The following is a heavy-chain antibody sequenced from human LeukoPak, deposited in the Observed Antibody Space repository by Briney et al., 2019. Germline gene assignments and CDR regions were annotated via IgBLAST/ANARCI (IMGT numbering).Heavy chain of an antibody. Sequence: PGGSLRLSCAASGFTFSSYAMSWVRQAPGKGLEWVSAVSGSGGSPYYADSVKGRFTISRDNSKNTLYLQMNSLRAEDTAVYYCAKCARGYIYGYGDWGQGTLVTVSS. J-gene: IGHJ4*02. CDR3: AKCARGYIYGYGD. CDR2: VSGSGGSP. CDR1: GFTFSSYA. D-gene: IGHD5-18*01. V-gene: IGHV3-23*01.